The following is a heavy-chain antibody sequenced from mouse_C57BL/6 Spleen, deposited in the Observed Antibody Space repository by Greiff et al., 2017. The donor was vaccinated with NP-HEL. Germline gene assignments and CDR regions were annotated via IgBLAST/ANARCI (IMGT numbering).Heavy chain of an antibody. CDR1: GYAFSSYW. D-gene: IGHD4-1*01. Sequence: LVESGAELVKPGASVKISCKASGYAFSSYWMNWVKQRPGKGLEWIGQIYPGDGDTNYNGKFKGKATLTADKSSSTAYMQLSSLTSEDSAVYFCARIETGVFDYWGQGTTLTVSS. CDR3: ARIETGVFDY. J-gene: IGHJ2*01. V-gene: IGHV1-80*01. CDR2: IYPGDGDT.